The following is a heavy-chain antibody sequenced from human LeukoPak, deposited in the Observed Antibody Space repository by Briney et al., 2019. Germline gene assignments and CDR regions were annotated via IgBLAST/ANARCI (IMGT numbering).Heavy chain of an antibody. D-gene: IGHD2-2*01. CDR2: INPSGGST. CDR3: ARDFGLTSPGYYYYYMDV. V-gene: IGHV1-46*01. Sequence: ASVKVSCKASGYTFTSYYMHWVRQAPGQGLEWMGLINPSGGSTSYAQKFQGRVTMTRDTSTSTVYMELSSLRSEDTAVYYCARDFGLTSPGYYYYYMDVWGKGTTVTISS. J-gene: IGHJ6*03. CDR1: GYTFTSYY.